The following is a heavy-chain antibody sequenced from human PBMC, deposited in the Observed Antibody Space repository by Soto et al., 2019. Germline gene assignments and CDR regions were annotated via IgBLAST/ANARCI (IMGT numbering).Heavy chain of an antibody. J-gene: IGHJ5*02. CDR2: IDPSDSYT. D-gene: IGHD3-16*01. Sequence: GESLKISCKVSGYSFTNNWITWVRQMPGKGLEWMGRIDPSDSYTFYSPSFQGHVTFSVDKSINTAYVQWTRLKASDTAMYYCERLVSNRFDAWGQGTLVTVSS. CDR3: ERLVSNRFDA. CDR1: GYSFTNNW. V-gene: IGHV5-10-1*01.